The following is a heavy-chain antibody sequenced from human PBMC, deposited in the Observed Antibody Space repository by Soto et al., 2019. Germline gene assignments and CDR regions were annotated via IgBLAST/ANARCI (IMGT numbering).Heavy chain of an antibody. V-gene: IGHV3-30*18. CDR2: ISYDGSNK. CDR1: GFTFSSYG. J-gene: IGHJ3*02. CDR3: AKTPPGARYFDWLPPDDDAFDI. Sequence: QPGGSLRLSCAASGFTFSSYGMHWVRQAPGKGLEWVAVISYDGSNKYYADSVKGRFTISRDNSKNALYLQMNSLRAEDTAVYYCAKTPPGARYFDWLPPDDDAFDIWGQGTMVTVSS. D-gene: IGHD3-9*01.